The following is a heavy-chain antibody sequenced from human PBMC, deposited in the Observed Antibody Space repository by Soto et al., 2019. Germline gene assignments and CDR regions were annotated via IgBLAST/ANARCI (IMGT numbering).Heavy chain of an antibody. V-gene: IGHV1-69*01. J-gene: IGHJ6*02. D-gene: IGHD2-8*02. CDR1: GGTFSIYG. Sequence: QVQLVQSGAEVKKTGSSVKVSCKASGGTFSIYGFTWVRQPPGQRPHWIGGIIPILTTPNYAQKFQGRVTIVADESTTTVYMELSSLKFEDTAVYYCATSVGIAPTGEDGMDVWGQGTSVTVSS. CDR3: ATSVGIAPTGEDGMDV. CDR2: IIPILTTP.